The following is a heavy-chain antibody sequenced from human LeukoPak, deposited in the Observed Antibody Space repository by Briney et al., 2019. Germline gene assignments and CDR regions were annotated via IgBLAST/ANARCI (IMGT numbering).Heavy chain of an antibody. V-gene: IGHV4-30-2*01. CDR3: ARVVAAAGNSFDF. CDR1: GGSFSGYS. CDR2: MYHSGSI. J-gene: IGHJ4*02. Sequence: PSETLSLTCAVCGGSFSGYSWSWIRQPPGKGLEWIGYMYHSGSIYNPSLKSRVTISVDRSKNQFSLKLSSVTAADTAVYYCARVVAAAGNSFDFWGQGTLVTVSS. D-gene: IGHD6-13*01.